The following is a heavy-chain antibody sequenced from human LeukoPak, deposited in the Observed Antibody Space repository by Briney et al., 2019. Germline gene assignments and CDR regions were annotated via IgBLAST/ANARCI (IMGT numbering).Heavy chain of an antibody. Sequence: PSETLSLTCAVYGGSFSGYYWSWIRQPPGKGLEWIGEINHSGSTNYNPSLKSRVTISVDTSKNQFSLKLSSVTAADTAVYYCARDHYYNSSGYTFGYWGQGTLVTVSS. V-gene: IGHV4-34*01. D-gene: IGHD3-22*01. CDR1: GGSFSGYY. CDR3: ARDHYYNSSGYTFGY. J-gene: IGHJ4*02. CDR2: INHSGST.